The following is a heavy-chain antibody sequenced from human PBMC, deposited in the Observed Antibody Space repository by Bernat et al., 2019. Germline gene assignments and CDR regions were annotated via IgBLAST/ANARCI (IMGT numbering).Heavy chain of an antibody. CDR3: ARGPPEFDY. J-gene: IGHJ4*03. CDR2: IYYSGST. CDR1: GGSITGDY. V-gene: IGHV4-59*01. Sequence: QVQLQESGPGLVKPSETLSLTCSVSGGSITGDYWSWIRQPPGKGLEWMGYIYYSGSTKYNPSLESRVIMSVDTSKNQVSLKLNYVTAADTAVYYCARGPPEFDYWGQGTTVTVSS.